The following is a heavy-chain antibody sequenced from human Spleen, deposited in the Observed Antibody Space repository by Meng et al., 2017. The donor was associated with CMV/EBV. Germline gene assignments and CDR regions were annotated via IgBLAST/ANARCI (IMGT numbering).Heavy chain of an antibody. CDR3: TRCWIRRTRTDGYPLDF. CDR1: GFTFSNYW. D-gene: IGHD5-24*01. Sequence: GESLKISCVASGFTFSNYWMSWVRQTTAKGLEWVANITQDGSEKYYVDSVKVRFTISRDNAKNSMYLEMNSLRADDTAIYYCTRCWIRRTRTDGYPLDFGGQGTLVTVSS. J-gene: IGHJ4*02. V-gene: IGHV3-7*01. CDR2: ITQDGSEK.